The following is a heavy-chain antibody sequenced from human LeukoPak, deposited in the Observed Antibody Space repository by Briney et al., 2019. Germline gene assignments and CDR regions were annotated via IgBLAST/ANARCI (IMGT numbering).Heavy chain of an antibody. CDR2: IYYSGST. J-gene: IGHJ4*02. V-gene: IGHV4-59*01. D-gene: IGHD6-19*01. Sequence: GPLRLSCAASGFAFSSYAMSWVRQAPGKGLEWLGYIYYSGSTNYNPSLKSRVTISVGTSKNQFSLNLSSVTAADTAVYYCARGRWSSGWFDYWGQGTLVTVSS. CDR3: ARGRWSSGWFDY. CDR1: GFAFSSYA.